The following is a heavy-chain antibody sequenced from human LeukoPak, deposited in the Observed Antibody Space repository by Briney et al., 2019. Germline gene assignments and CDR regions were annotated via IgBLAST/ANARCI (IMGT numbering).Heavy chain of an antibody. CDR3: STLGDYYYYYYVDV. CDR1: GFTFSSYG. CDR2: IRYDGSNK. V-gene: IGHV3-30*02. Sequence: GGSLRLSCAASGFTFSSYGMHWVRQAPGKGLEWVAFIRYDGSNKYYADSVKGRFTTSRDNSKNTLYLQMNSLRAEDTAVYYCSTLGDYYYYYYVDVWGKGTTVTVSS. J-gene: IGHJ6*03. D-gene: IGHD2-21*02.